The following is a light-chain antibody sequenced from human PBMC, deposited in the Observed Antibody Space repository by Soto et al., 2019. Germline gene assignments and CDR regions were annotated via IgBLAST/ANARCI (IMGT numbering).Light chain of an antibody. V-gene: IGKV2-28*01. Sequence: EIVLTQSPLSLPVTPGEPASISCRSSRNLLHSNGYYYLDWYLQKPGQSPQLLIYLGSNRASGVPDRFSGSGSGTDFTLTISRVEAEDVGVYFCAQGLETPFTFGGGTKVEIX. CDR1: RNLLHSNGYYY. J-gene: IGKJ4*01. CDR3: AQGLETPFT. CDR2: LGS.